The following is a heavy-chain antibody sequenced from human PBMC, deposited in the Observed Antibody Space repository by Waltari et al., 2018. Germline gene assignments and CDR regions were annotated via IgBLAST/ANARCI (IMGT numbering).Heavy chain of an antibody. J-gene: IGHJ4*02. D-gene: IGHD4-17*01. CDR3: ARALTTPNDY. CDR1: GFTISSFG. CDR2: TTNSNTYI. Sequence: EVQLVESGGGLVKPGGSLSLPCAASGFTISSFGMSWVRQAPGKGLEWVSSTTNSNTYIYYADSVKGRFTDSIDNAKNSLYLQMNSLRADDTAVYFCARALTTPNDYWGQGTLVTVSS. V-gene: IGHV3-21*03.